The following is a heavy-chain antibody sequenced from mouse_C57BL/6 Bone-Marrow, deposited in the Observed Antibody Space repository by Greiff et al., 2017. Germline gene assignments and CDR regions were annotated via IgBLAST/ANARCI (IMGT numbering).Heavy chain of an antibody. J-gene: IGHJ3*01. V-gene: IGHV1-7*01. Sequence: QVQLQQSGAELAKPGASVKLSCKASGYTFTSYWMHWVKQRPGQGLEWIGNINPSSGYTKYTQKFKDKATLTADKSSSTAYMQLGSITYEDSAVYYCARGNSNYKYWGQGTLVTVSA. D-gene: IGHD2-5*01. CDR1: GYTFTSYW. CDR3: ARGNSNYKY. CDR2: INPSSGYT.